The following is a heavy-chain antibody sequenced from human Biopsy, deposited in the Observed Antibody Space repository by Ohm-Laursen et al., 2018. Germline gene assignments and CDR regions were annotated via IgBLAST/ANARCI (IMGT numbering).Heavy chain of an antibody. CDR3: ARAKLEPVYCYYGMDV. CDR1: GYTFTSYG. CDR2: INTENGNT. V-gene: IGHV1-18*01. J-gene: IGHJ6*02. D-gene: IGHD1-1*01. Sequence: SVKVSCKASGYTFTSYGISWVRQAPGQGLEWMGWINTENGNTIYAQNLQGRVTMTADTSTSTAYMEVTSLRSDDTAVYYCARAKLEPVYCYYGMDVWGQGTTVTVSS.